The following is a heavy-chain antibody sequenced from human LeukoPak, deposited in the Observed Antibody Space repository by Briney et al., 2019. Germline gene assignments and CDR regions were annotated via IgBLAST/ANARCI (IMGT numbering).Heavy chain of an antibody. D-gene: IGHD4/OR15-4a*01. J-gene: IGHJ4*02. Sequence: PGGSLRLSCAASGFTFSSYAMSWVRQAPGKGLKWVSSISGGDGSTYYANSVKGRFTISRDNSKNTLYLQMNSLRAEDTAVYYCAKGGLSRFDYWSQGTLVTVSS. V-gene: IGHV3-23*01. CDR2: ISGGDGST. CDR1: GFTFSSYA. CDR3: AKGGLSRFDY.